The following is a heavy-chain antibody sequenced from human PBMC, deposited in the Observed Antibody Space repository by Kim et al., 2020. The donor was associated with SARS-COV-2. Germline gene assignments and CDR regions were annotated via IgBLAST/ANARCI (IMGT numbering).Heavy chain of an antibody. CDR3: ARGYTVCENFDY. CDR1: GGSISSGGYY. CDR2: IYYSGST. V-gene: IGHV4-31*03. D-gene: IGHD1-20*01. J-gene: IGHJ4*02. Sequence: SETLSLTCTVSGGSISSGGYYWSWIRQHPGKGLEWIGYIYYSGSTYYNPSLKSRVTISVDTSKNQFSLQLSSVTAADTAVYYCARGYTVCENFDYWGQGTLVTVSS.